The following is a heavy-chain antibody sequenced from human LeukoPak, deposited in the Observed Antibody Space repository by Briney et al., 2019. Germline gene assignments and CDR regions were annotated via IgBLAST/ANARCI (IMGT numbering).Heavy chain of an antibody. J-gene: IGHJ4*02. CDR2: VYSSGAT. CDR3: ARDRPIAAAFTTYFDY. V-gene: IGHV4-4*07. CDR1: GGSITTYY. Sequence: SETLSLTCTVSGGSITTYYWSWIRQPAGKGLEWIGRVYSSGATNYNPSLKSRVTMSVDTSKNQFSLKLTSVTAADTAVYYCARDRPIAAAFTTYFDYWGQGTLVTLSS. D-gene: IGHD6-13*01.